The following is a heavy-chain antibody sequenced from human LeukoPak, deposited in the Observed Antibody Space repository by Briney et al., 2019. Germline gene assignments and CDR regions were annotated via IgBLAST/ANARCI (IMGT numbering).Heavy chain of an antibody. J-gene: IGHJ6*02. CDR3: ARGSYYGSGSYNYYYYYGMDV. CDR2: MNPNSGNT. Sequence: ASVKVSCKASGYTFTSYDINWVRQATGQGLEWMGRMNPNSGNTGYAQKFQGRVTMTRNTSISTAYMELSSLRSEDTAVYYCARGSYYGSGSYNYYYYYGMDVWGQGTTVTVSS. D-gene: IGHD3-10*01. V-gene: IGHV1-8*01. CDR1: GYTFTSYD.